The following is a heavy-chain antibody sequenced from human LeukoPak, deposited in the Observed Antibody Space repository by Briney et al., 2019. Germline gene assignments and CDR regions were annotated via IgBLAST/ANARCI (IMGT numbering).Heavy chain of an antibody. V-gene: IGHV3-15*01. CDR3: TTGDIPAAMPGATQTFDY. CDR1: GFTFSNGW. Sequence: PGGSLRLSCAACGFTFSNGWMNWVREAPGKGMEWVGRIKSKTDGQTPVYAPPVKGRFTISRDDSKNTLSLQMHSLKTDDTAVYYCTTGDIPAAMPGATQTFDYWRQRTLLTVSS. J-gene: IGHJ4*02. D-gene: IGHD2-2*01. CDR2: IKSKTDGQTP.